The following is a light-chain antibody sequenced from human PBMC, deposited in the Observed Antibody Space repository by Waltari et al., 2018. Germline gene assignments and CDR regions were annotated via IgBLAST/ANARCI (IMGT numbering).Light chain of an antibody. CDR2: DVS. V-gene: IGLV2-11*01. CDR3: CSYAGSNTLI. Sequence: QSALTQPRPVSGSLGQSVTIYCTGTSSDVGGSISLSWYQQYPGKAPKLMIYDVSERPSGVPDRFSGSKSGNTASLTISGLQSEDEADYYCCSYAGSNTLIFGGGTKLTVL. CDR1: SSDVGGSIS. J-gene: IGLJ2*01.